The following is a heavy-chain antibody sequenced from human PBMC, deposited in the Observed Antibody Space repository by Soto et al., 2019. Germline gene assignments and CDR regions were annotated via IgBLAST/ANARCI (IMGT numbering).Heavy chain of an antibody. CDR3: AKGVLALGYYYYMDV. D-gene: IGHD3-16*01. CDR1: GFTFSSYA. V-gene: IGHV3-23*01. J-gene: IGHJ6*03. CDR2: ISGSGGST. Sequence: PGGSLRLSCAASGFTFSSYAMSWVRQAPGKGLEWVSAISGSGGSTYYADSVEGRFTISRDNSKNTLYLQMNSLRAEDTAVYYCAKGVLALGYYYYMDVWGKGTTVTVSS.